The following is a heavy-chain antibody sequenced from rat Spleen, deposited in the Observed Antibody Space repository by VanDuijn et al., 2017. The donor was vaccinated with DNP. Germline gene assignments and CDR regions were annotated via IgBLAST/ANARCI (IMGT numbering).Heavy chain of an antibody. CDR1: GFSLTSYN. D-gene: IGHD1-2*01. CDR2: RSSGENT. CDR3: ARSPETSYIYFPWAY. Sequence: QVQLKESGPGLVQPSQTLSLTCTVSGFSLTSYNVHWVRQPPGKGLEWIAARSSGENTYYNPALKSRLSISRDTSKSQVFLKMNSLQTEDTATYYCARSPETSYIYFPWAYWGQGTLV. J-gene: IGHJ3*01. V-gene: IGHV2-6*01.